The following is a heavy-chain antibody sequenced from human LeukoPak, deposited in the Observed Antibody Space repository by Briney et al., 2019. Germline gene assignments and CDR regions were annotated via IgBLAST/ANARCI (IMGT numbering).Heavy chain of an antibody. D-gene: IGHD4-17*01. CDR3: AKDYGDYGYFDY. CDR1: GFPFSSYS. Sequence: GGSLRLSCAASGFPFSSYSMNWVRQAPGEGLEWVSYISSSRTTSYADSVKGRFTISRDNAKNSLYLQMNSLRAEDTAVYYCAKDYGDYGYFDYWGQGTLVTVSS. V-gene: IGHV3-48*01. CDR2: ISSSRTT. J-gene: IGHJ4*02.